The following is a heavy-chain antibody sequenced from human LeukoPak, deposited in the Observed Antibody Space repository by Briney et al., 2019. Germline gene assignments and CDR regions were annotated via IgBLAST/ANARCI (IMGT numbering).Heavy chain of an antibody. CDR1: GFTFSSYG. Sequence: GGSLRLSCAASGFTFSSYGMSWVRQAPGKGLEWVSAISGSGGSTYYADSVKGRFTISRDNSKNTLYLQMNSLRAEDTAVYYCAKAYYYDSSGTAPFDYWGQGTLATVSS. V-gene: IGHV3-23*01. D-gene: IGHD3-22*01. CDR3: AKAYYYDSSGTAPFDY. CDR2: ISGSGGST. J-gene: IGHJ4*02.